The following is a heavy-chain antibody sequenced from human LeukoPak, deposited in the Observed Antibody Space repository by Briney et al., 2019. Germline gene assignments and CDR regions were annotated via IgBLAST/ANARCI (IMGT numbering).Heavy chain of an antibody. CDR2: ISSSGSTI. CDR1: GFTFSDYY. D-gene: IGHD2-21*01. V-gene: IGHV3-11*04. J-gene: IGHJ6*03. CDR3: ARALSAYCGGDCYFNDYYYYYMDV. Sequence: PGGSLRLSRAASGFTFSDYYMSWIRQAPGKGLEWVSYISSSGSTIYYADSVKGRFTISRDNAKNSLYLQMNSLRAEDTAVYYCARALSAYCGGDCYFNDYYYYYMDVWGKGTTVTVS.